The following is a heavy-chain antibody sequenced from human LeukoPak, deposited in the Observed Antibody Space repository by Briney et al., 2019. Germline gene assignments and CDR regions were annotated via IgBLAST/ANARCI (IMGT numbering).Heavy chain of an antibody. CDR3: ARVYYDSSGYSRDAFDI. CDR1: GYTFTSYA. V-gene: IGHV1-3*01. D-gene: IGHD3-22*01. J-gene: IGHJ3*02. CDR2: INAGNGNT. Sequence: GASVRVSCKASGYTFTSYAMHWVRQAPGQRLEWMGWINAGNGNTKYSQKFQGRVTITRDTSASTAYMELSSLRSEDTAVYYCARVYYDSSGYSRDAFDIWGQGTMVTVSS.